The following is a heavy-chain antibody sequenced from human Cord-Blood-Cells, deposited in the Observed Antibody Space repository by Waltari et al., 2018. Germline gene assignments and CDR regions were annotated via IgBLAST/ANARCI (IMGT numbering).Heavy chain of an antibody. D-gene: IGHD1-7*01. V-gene: IGHV1-2*04. CDR2: INPNSGGT. J-gene: IGHJ4*02. CDR1: GYTFTRYS. CDR3: ARDDRGTLQFDY. Sequence: QVQLVQSGAEVKKPGASVKVSCKASGYTFTRYSIHWVRQAPGQGLEWLGWINPNSGGTNYAQKFQGWVTMTRDTSISTAYMELSRLRSDDTAVYYCARDDRGTLQFDYWGQGTLVTVSS.